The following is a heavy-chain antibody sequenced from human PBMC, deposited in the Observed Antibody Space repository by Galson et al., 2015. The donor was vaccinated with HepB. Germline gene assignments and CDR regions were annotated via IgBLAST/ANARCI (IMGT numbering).Heavy chain of an antibody. Sequence: QSGAEVKKPGESLRISCTASGYSFTSYWISWVRQMPGKGLEWMGKIDPSDSYTNYSPSFQGHVTISVDKSINTAYLQWSSLKASDTAMYYCACPNYYDTTQVRAFDIWGQGTMVTVSS. CDR1: GYSFTSYW. D-gene: IGHD3-22*01. CDR3: ACPNYYDTTQVRAFDI. J-gene: IGHJ3*02. CDR2: IDPSDSYT. V-gene: IGHV5-10-1*01.